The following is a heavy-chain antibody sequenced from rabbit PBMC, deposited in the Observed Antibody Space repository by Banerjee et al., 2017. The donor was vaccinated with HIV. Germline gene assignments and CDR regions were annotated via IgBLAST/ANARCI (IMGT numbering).Heavy chain of an antibody. J-gene: IGHJ4*01. V-gene: IGHV1S45*01. CDR3: ARDYINGYSDYVFNL. D-gene: IGHD6-1*01. CDR1: GFSFSSSYC. CDR2: IYTGSGST. Sequence: QEQLEESGGGLVQPEGSLTLTCTASGFSFSSSYCMCWVRQAPGKGLEWIGCIYTGSGSTYYASWAKGRFTISKTSSTTVTLQMTSLTAADTATYFCARDYINGYSDYVFNLWGPGTLVTVS.